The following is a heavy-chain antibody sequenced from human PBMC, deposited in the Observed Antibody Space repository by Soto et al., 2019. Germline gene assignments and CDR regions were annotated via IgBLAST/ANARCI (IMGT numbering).Heavy chain of an antibody. Sequence: SETLSLTCTVSGGSIGSYYWSWIRQPPGKGLEWIGYIYYSGSTNYNPSLKSRVTISVDTSKNQFSLKLSSVTAADTAVYYCASFSGWSTGIDYWGQGTLVTVSS. D-gene: IGHD6-19*01. J-gene: IGHJ4*02. V-gene: IGHV4-59*01. CDR1: GGSIGSYY. CDR2: IYYSGST. CDR3: ASFSGWSTGIDY.